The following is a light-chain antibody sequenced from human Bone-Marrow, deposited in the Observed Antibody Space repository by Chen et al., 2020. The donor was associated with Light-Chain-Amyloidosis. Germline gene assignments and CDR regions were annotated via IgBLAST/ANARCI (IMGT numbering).Light chain of an antibody. CDR1: NIGSTS. J-gene: IGLJ3*02. V-gene: IGLV3-21*02. Sequence: SYVLTQPPSVSVAPGQTATIACGGNNIGSTSVHWYQQTPGQAPLLVVYDDSDRPSGIPERVSGSNSGNPATLTISRVEAGDEADYYCQVWDRSSDRPVFGGGTKLTVL. CDR2: DDS. CDR3: QVWDRSSDRPV.